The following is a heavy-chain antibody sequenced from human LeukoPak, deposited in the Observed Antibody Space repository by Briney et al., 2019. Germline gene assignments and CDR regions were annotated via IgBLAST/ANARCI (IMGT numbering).Heavy chain of an antibody. D-gene: IGHD2-21*01. J-gene: IGHJ4*02. CDR2: IRLKAYGGAP. V-gene: IGHV3-49*03. CDR3: TRRSGVIVIFDY. Sequence: GGSLRLSCCGSGFTFGDYTEIWLRQAPGGGREWVGFIRLKAYGGAPEYAASVKGRFTISRDDSKSIAFLQMNNLKTEDTAVYYCTRRSGVIVIFDYWGLGTLVTVSS. CDR1: GFTFGDYT.